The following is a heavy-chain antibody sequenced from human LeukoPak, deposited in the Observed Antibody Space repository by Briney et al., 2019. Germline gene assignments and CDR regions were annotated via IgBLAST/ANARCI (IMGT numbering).Heavy chain of an antibody. D-gene: IGHD4-23*01. J-gene: IGHJ3*02. CDR2: VSYGGTNK. CDR3: ARGTEDYGGSPDATISRPFAI. CDR1: GFTFSNYG. Sequence: GGSLRLSCAASGFTFSNYGMHWVRQAPGKGLEWVAVVSYGGTNKYYADSVKGRFTISRDNSKNTLYLQMNSLRAEDTAMYYCARGTEDYGGSPDATISRPFAIWGQGTLVTVST. V-gene: IGHV3-30*03.